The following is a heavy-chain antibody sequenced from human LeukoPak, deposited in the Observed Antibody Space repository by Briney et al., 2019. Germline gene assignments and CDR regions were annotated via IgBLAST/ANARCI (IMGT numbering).Heavy chain of an antibody. CDR3: ARVRAGYCTSTSCYTGMDV. CDR2: ISYDGSNE. CDR1: GFTFSSYG. D-gene: IGHD2-2*01. J-gene: IGHJ6*02. V-gene: IGHV3-30*03. Sequence: GGSLRLSCVASGFTFSSYGMHWVRQAPGKGLEWVALISYDGSNEYYAASVRGRFTISRDNSKFTLYMQMNSLRAEDTAVYYCARVRAGYCTSTSCYTGMDVWGQGTTVTVSS.